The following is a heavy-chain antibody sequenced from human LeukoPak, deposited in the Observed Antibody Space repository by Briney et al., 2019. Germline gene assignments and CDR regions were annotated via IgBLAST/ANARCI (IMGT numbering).Heavy chain of an antibody. CDR2: ISSSSSYI. J-gene: IGHJ3*02. CDR3: AREHCSSTSGYGSEMGAFDI. D-gene: IGHD2-2*01. Sequence: GGSLRLSCAASGFTFSSYSMNWVRQAPGKGLEWVSSISSSSSYIYYADSVKGRFTISRDNAKNSLYLQMNSLRAEDTAVYYCAREHCSSTSGYGSEMGAFDIWGQGTMVTVSS. V-gene: IGHV3-21*01. CDR1: GFTFSSYS.